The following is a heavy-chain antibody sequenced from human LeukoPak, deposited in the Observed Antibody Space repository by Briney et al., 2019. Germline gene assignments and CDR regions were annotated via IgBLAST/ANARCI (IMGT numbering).Heavy chain of an antibody. CDR3: AKDGGLWVSAHWGDS. V-gene: IGHV3-23*01. CDR1: GFTFSSYT. Sequence: GGSLRLSCAASGFTFSSYTMSWVRQAPGKGLEWVSTITTSDGNTYYADSAKGRFTVSRDNSKNTLFLLMNSLRAEDTAVYYCAKDGGLWVSAHWGDSWGRGTLVTVSS. J-gene: IGHJ4*02. CDR2: ITTSDGNT. D-gene: IGHD7-27*01.